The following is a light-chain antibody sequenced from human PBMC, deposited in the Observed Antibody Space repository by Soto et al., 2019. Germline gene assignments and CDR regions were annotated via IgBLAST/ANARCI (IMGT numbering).Light chain of an antibody. J-gene: IGKJ4*01. Sequence: DIQMTQSPSSLSASVGDRVTITCRASQDISSWLAWFQQKSGKAPKSLIYDTSSLQSGVPSRFSGSGSGTDFTLTISSLQPEDFATYYCQQYYTYPLTFGGGTKVEVK. CDR3: QQYYTYPLT. CDR1: QDISSW. CDR2: DTS. V-gene: IGKV1D-16*01.